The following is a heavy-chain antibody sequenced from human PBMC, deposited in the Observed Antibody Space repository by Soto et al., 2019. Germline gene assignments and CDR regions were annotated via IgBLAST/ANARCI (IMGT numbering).Heavy chain of an antibody. J-gene: IGHJ3*02. CDR2: INAGNGNT. Sequence: GASVKVSCKASGYSFTGNSMHWVRQAPGQRLEWMGWINAGNGNTKYSQKFQGRVTITRDTSASTAYMELSSLRSEDTAVYYCARAAVAGDDAFDIWGQGTMVTVSS. CDR3: ARAAVAGDDAFDI. D-gene: IGHD6-19*01. CDR1: GYSFTGNS. V-gene: IGHV1-3*01.